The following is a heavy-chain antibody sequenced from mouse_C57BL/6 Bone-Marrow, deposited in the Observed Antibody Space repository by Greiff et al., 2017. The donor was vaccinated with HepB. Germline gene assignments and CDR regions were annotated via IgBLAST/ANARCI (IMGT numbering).Heavy chain of an antibody. V-gene: IGHV7-3*01. J-gene: IGHJ4*01. Sequence: EVKVEESGGGLVQPGGSLSLSCAASGFTFTDYYMSWVRQPPGKALEWLGFIRNKANGYTTEYSASVKGRFTIYRDNSQSILYLQMNALRAEDSATYYCARWEGCHYYAIDYWGQGTSVTVSS. CDR1: GFTFTDYY. CDR2: IRNKANGYTT. D-gene: IGHD6-1*01. CDR3: ARWEGCHYYAIDY.